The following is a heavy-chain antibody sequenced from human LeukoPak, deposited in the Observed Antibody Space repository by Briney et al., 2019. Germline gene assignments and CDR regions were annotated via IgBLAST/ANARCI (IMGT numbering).Heavy chain of an antibody. D-gene: IGHD3-3*01. CDR3: ARDQETTRRYFWSGSGAFDI. CDR2: INPSGGST. V-gene: IGHV1-46*01. Sequence: GASVKVSCKASGYTFTSYYMHWVRQAPGQGLEWMGIINPSGGSTSYAQKFQGRVTMTRDTSISTAYMELSRLRSDDTAVYYCARDQETTRRYFWSGSGAFDIWGQGTMVTVSS. CDR1: GYTFTSYY. J-gene: IGHJ3*02.